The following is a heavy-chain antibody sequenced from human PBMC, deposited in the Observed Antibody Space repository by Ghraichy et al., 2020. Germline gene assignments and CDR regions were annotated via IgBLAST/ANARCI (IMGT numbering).Heavy chain of an antibody. CDR1: GFTFSSYA. D-gene: IGHD3-10*01. CDR3: AKDERGYYESGNYGWFDP. Sequence: GGSLRLSCAASGFTFSSYAMAWVRQTPGKGLEWVSVISGSGDSTYYADSVKGRFTIARDNSKNTLSLQVNSLRAEDTALYYCAKDERGYYESGNYGWFDPWGQGTLVTVSS. J-gene: IGHJ5*02. V-gene: IGHV3-23*01. CDR2: ISGSGDST.